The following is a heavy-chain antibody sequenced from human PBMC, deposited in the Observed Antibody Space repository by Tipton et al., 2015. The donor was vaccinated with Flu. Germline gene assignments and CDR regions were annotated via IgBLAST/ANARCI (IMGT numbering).Heavy chain of an antibody. D-gene: IGHD6-19*01. J-gene: IGHJ4*02. CDR2: MSGGGGVT. CDR3: AKVIPEKVAGLDY. CDR1: GFIFSRYA. Sequence: SLRLSCAASGFIFSRYAMSWVRQAPGKRLEWISAMSGGGGVTYYADSVKDRFTISRDISKNTLYLRMNSLRAEDTAIYYCAKVIPEKVAGLDYWGQGTLVTVSS. V-gene: IGHV3-23*01.